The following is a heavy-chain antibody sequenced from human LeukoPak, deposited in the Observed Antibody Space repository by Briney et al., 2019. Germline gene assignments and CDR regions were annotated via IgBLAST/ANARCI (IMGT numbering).Heavy chain of an antibody. CDR1: GFTFSSYA. CDR3: AKSKSYDSSGYYSPYNWFDP. J-gene: IGHJ5*02. Sequence: GGSLRLSCAASGFTFSSYAMSWVRQAPGKGLEWVSGISWNSGSIGYADSVKGRFTISRDNAKNSLYLQMNSLRAEDTALYYCAKSKSYDSSGYYSPYNWFDPWGQGTLVTVSS. V-gene: IGHV3-9*01. CDR2: ISWNSGSI. D-gene: IGHD3-22*01.